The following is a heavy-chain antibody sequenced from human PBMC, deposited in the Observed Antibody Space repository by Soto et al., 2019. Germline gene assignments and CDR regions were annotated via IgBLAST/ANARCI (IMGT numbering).Heavy chain of an antibody. J-gene: IGHJ6*02. CDR2: IKQDGSEK. D-gene: IGHD3-3*01. CDR1: GFTFSSYW. Sequence: GGSLRLSCAASGFTFSSYWMSWVRQAPGKGLEWVANIKQDGSEKYYVDSVKGRFTISRDNAKNSLYLQMNSLRAEDTAVYYCATQPRFLEWLVYMGPNYGMDVWGQGTTVTVSS. CDR3: ATQPRFLEWLVYMGPNYGMDV. V-gene: IGHV3-7*05.